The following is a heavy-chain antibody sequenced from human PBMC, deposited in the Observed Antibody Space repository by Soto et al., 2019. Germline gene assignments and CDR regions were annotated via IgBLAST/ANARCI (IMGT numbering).Heavy chain of an antibody. D-gene: IGHD5-18*01. Sequence: GPPVKVSWKASGGTFSSYAISWVRQAPGQGLEWMGGIIPIFGTANYAQKFQGRVTITADESTSTAYMELSSLRSEDTAGYYCATEAAMAVGAFDIWGQGTMVPVSS. CDR3: ATEAAMAVGAFDI. CDR2: IIPIFGTA. CDR1: GGTFSSYA. V-gene: IGHV1-69*13. J-gene: IGHJ3*02.